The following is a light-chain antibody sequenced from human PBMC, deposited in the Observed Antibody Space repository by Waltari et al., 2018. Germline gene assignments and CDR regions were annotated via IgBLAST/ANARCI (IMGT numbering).Light chain of an antibody. Sequence: NFMLTQPHSVSESPGKTVTISCTRSSGSIASNYVQWYQQRPGSSPTPVIFEEDQRPSGVPDRFSGAIDSSSNSASPTISGLKTEDEADYYCQSYDSSDLWVFGGGTRLTVL. CDR1: SGSIASNY. CDR2: EED. V-gene: IGLV6-57*01. CDR3: QSYDSSDLWV. J-gene: IGLJ3*02.